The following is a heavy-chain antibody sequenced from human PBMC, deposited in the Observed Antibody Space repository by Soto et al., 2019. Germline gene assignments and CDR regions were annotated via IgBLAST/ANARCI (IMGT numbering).Heavy chain of an antibody. V-gene: IGHV4-31*03. CDR1: GGSFSSGAYH. J-gene: IGHJ5*02. Sequence: PSETLSLTCTVSGGSFSSGAYHWSWVRQHPGQGLEWIASISYRGITYSNPSLKSRLSMSVDTSKNQFSLNLTSVTAADTAAYHCARMSATGTRWFDPWGQGTLVTVSS. CDR2: ISYRGIT. D-gene: IGHD6-13*01. CDR3: ARMSATGTRWFDP.